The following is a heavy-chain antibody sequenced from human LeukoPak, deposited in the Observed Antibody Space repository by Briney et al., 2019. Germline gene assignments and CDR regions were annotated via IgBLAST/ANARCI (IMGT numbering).Heavy chain of an antibody. CDR2: RVPILGPT. D-gene: IGHD5-24*01. CDR1: GGSFSSYG. J-gene: IGHJ1*01. Sequence: AVKVSCKASGGSFSSYGISWVRQAPGQGLEWMGGRVPILGPTNLAQKFQGRLTITADESTSTAYMELNGLSVEDTAVYYCAREGPVGTDGFWGQGTLVTVSS. CDR3: AREGPVGTDGF. V-gene: IGHV1-69*13.